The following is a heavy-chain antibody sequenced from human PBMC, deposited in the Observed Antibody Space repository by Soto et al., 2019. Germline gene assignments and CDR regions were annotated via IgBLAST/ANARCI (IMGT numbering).Heavy chain of an antibody. CDR3: TRDPVFPYYYDSSGYYDWFDP. D-gene: IGHD3-22*01. CDR2: IRSKAYGGTT. CDR1: GFTFGDYA. Sequence: GGSLRLSCTASGFTFGDYAMSWFRQAPGKGLEWVGFIRSKAYGGTTEYAASVKGRFTISRDDSKSIAYLQMNSLKTEDTAVYYCTRDPVFPYYYDSSGYYDWFDPWGQGTLVTVSS. V-gene: IGHV3-49*03. J-gene: IGHJ5*02.